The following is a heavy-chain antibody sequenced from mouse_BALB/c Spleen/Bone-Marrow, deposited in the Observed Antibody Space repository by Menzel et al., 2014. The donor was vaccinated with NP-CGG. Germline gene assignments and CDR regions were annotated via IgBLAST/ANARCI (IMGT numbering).Heavy chain of an antibody. CDR2: ISPGTGNT. D-gene: IGHD2-2*01. Sequence: VQLQQSGTELMKPGASVKISCKATGYAFSTYWIQWIKQRPGHGLDWIGEISPGTGNTNNNEKFRGKATFTADASSNTAYMQLSSLTSEDSAVYFCAIIGYQAWFTYWGQGTLVTVSP. CDR1: GYAFSTYW. V-gene: IGHV1-9*01. CDR3: AIIGYQAWFTY. J-gene: IGHJ3*01.